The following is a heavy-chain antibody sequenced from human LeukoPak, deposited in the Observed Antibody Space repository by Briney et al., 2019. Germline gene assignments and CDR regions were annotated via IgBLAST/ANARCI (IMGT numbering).Heavy chain of an antibody. D-gene: IGHD5-12*01. J-gene: IGHJ4*02. CDR3: ARGGYSGFDSQYYFDY. CDR2: IYHSGGT. Sequence: SETLSLTCTVSGGSISNYYWSWIRQPPGKGLEWIGYIYHSGGTSYYPSLKSRVTISVDRSKNQFSLKLSSVTAADTAVYYCARGGYSGFDSQYYFDYWGQGTLVTVSS. V-gene: IGHV4-59*12. CDR1: GGSISNYY.